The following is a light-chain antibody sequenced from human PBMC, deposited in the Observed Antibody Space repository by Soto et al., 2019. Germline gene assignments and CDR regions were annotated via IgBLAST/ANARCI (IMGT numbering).Light chain of an antibody. J-gene: IGKJ1*01. Sequence: DIVLTQSPGTLSLSPGERATLSCRSSQSVSSNYLAWYQQKPDQAPRLVIYDVSGRATGIPDRFSGSGSGTDFTLTISRLEPXXXXXXXXXXXGISPTFDQGTKVEIK. CDR3: XXXGISPT. V-gene: IGKV3-20*01. CDR2: DVS. CDR1: QSVSSNY.